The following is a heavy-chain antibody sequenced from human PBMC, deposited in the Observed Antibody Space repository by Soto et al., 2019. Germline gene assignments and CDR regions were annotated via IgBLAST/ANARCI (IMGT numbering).Heavy chain of an antibody. CDR2: INYSGST. CDR3: ARENYYALDY. Sequence: SLTCTVSSGSISSYNWNWVRQPPGKGLEWIGFINYSGSTHYNPSLKSRVTISLDTSKNQFSLKLNSVTAADTAVYYCARENYYALDYWGPGTLVTVYS. J-gene: IGHJ4*02. CDR1: SGSISSYN. D-gene: IGHD3-10*01. V-gene: IGHV4-59*01.